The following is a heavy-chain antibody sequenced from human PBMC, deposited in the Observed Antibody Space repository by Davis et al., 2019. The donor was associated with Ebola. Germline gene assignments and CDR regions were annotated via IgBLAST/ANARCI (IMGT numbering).Heavy chain of an antibody. Sequence: GGSLRLSCAASGFTFSSYAMHWVRQAPGKGLEWVAVISYDGSNKYYADSVKGRFTISRDNSKNTLYLQMNSLRAEDTAVYYCARGPQSGSSSWYLNYWGQGTLVTVSS. CDR1: GFTFSSYA. D-gene: IGHD6-13*01. CDR2: ISYDGSNK. CDR3: ARGPQSGSSSWYLNY. J-gene: IGHJ4*02. V-gene: IGHV3-30-3*01.